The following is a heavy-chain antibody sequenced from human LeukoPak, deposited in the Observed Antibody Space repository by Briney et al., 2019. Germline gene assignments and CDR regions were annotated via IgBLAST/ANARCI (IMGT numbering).Heavy chain of an antibody. CDR1: GGSISSSSYY. CDR2: IYYSGST. D-gene: IGHD3-22*01. V-gene: IGHV4-39*07. CDR3: ARVTPPYYYDSSGYHDAFDI. J-gene: IGHJ3*02. Sequence: KASETLSLTCTVSGGSISSSSYYWGWIRQPPGKGLEWIGSIYYSGSTNYNPSLKSRVTISVDTSKNQFSLKLSSVTAADTAVYYCARVTPPYYYDSSGYHDAFDIWGQGTMVTVSS.